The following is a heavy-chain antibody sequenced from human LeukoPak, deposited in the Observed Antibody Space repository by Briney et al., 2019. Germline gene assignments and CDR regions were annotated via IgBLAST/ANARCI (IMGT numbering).Heavy chain of an antibody. CDR1: GFTFSTFW. V-gene: IGHV3-74*01. Sequence: GGSLRLSCAASGFTFSTFWMHWVRQTPGKGLVWVSRISNDGSTTHYADSVKGRFTISRDNSKNMLYLQMNSLGAEDTAVYYCARSLRVRGVPDYMDVWGKGTTVTISS. D-gene: IGHD3-10*01. CDR2: ISNDGSTT. CDR3: ARSLRVRGVPDYMDV. J-gene: IGHJ6*03.